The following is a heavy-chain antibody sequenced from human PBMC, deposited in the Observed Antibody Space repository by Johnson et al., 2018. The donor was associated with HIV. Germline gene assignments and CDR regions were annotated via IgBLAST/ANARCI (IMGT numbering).Heavy chain of an antibody. J-gene: IGHJ3*02. V-gene: IGHV3-11*04. CDR1: GFTFSVYY. D-gene: IGHD7-27*01. CDR2: FSSSVIPL. Sequence: QVQLVESGGGVVRPGGSLRLSCAASGFTFSVYYMSWIRQAPGKGLEWVSSFSSSVIPLYYADSVKGRFPISRDNAKNSLYLKMNSLRAEDTAVYYCARPNNWGSSSDAFDIWGQGTMVTVSS. CDR3: ARPNNWGSSSDAFDI.